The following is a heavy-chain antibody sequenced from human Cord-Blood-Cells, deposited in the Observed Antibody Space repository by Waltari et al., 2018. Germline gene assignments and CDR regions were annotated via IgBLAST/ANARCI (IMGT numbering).Heavy chain of an antibody. V-gene: IGHV3-30*02. Sequence: QVQLVESGGGVVQPGGSLRLSCAASGFTFSSYGMHWVRQAPGKGLEWVAFIRYDGSNKYYADSVKGRFIISRDNSKNTLYLQMNSLRAEDTAVYYCAKEMAYCSSTSCYTAFDYWGQGTLVTVSS. CDR2: IRYDGSNK. D-gene: IGHD2-2*02. J-gene: IGHJ4*02. CDR1: GFTFSSYG. CDR3: AKEMAYCSSTSCYTAFDY.